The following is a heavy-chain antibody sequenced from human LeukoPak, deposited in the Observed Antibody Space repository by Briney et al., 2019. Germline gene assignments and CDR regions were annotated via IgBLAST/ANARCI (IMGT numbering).Heavy chain of an antibody. CDR3: ASDRVTPTDY. CDR2: ISYDGNNK. V-gene: IGHV3-30*04. D-gene: IGHD3-10*01. Sequence: GGSLRLSCAASGFTFSTYTMHWVRQALGKGLEWVTVISYDGNNKYYADSVKGRFTISRDNSKNTLYLQMNSLRAEDTAVYYCASDRVTPTDYWGQGTLVTVSS. J-gene: IGHJ4*02. CDR1: GFTFSTYT.